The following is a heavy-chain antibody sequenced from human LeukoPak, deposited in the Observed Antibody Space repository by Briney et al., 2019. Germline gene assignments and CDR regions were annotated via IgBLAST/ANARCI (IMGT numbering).Heavy chain of an antibody. CDR1: GGTFSSYA. CDR2: IIPIFGTA. J-gene: IGHJ4*02. V-gene: IGHV1-69*13. D-gene: IGHD3-22*01. CDR3: ARVRDSSGYYTSPLD. Sequence: SVKVSCKASGGTFSSYAISWVRQAPGQGLERMGGIIPIFGTANYAQKFQGRVTITADESTNTAYMELSSLRSEDTAVYYCARVRDSSGYYTSPLDWGQGTLVTVSS.